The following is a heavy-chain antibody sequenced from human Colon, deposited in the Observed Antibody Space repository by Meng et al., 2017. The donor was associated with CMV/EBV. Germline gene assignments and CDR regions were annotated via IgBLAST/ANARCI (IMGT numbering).Heavy chain of an antibody. D-gene: IGHD6-13*01. CDR1: GYTFTGYY. J-gene: IGHJ4*02. CDR3: ARAIAAASHPFYF. Sequence: QVQLVQSGAEVKKPGASVKVSCKASGYTFTGYYIHWVRQAPGQGLEWMGWINPNSGGINYAQKFQGRVTMTRDTSISTAYMEVTSLRSDDTAVYFCARAIAAASHPFYFWGQGTLVTVSS. CDR2: INPNSGGI. V-gene: IGHV1-2*02.